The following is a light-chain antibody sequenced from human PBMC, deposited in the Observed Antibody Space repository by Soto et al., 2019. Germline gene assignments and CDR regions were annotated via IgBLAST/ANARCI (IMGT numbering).Light chain of an antibody. J-gene: IGKJ5*01. V-gene: IGKV3-11*01. CDR3: QQRSNWIT. Sequence: EIVLTQSPATLSLSPGERATLSCRASQSVSSYLAWYQQKPGQAPRLLIYDASNRDTGIPGRLSGSGSGTDFKFTISSLKPEDFAVYYCQQRSNWITFGQGTRLEIE. CDR1: QSVSSY. CDR2: DAS.